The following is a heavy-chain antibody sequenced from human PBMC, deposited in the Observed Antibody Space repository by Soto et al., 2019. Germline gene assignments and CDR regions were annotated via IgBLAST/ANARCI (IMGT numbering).Heavy chain of an antibody. CDR1: GFTFTSSA. J-gene: IGHJ6*01. CDR2: IVVGSGNT. V-gene: IGHV1-58*01. D-gene: IGHD6-19*01. CDR3: AAAAITVPLVGSNYYYNYGMDV. Sequence: VKVSCKASGFTFTSSAVQRVRQARGQRLEWIGWIVVGSGNTNYAQKFQERVTITRDMSTSTAYLELSSRRWEDKAVYYCAAAAITVPLVGSNYYYNYGMDVWRRETTVAVSS.